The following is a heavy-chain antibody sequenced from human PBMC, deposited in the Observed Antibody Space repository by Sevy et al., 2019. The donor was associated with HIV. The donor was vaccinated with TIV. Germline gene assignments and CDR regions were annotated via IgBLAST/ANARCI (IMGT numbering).Heavy chain of an antibody. D-gene: IGHD1-26*01. CDR2: IIPILGTA. CDR1: GNTFNNYI. Sequence: ASVKVSCKASGNTFNNYIFSWVRQAPGQGLEWMGRIIPILGTANYAQKFQDRVTITADESTSTAYLELSSLTSEDTALYYCAASVGSGLNWGQRTLVTVSS. CDR3: AASVGSGLN. J-gene: IGHJ4*02. V-gene: IGHV1-69*13.